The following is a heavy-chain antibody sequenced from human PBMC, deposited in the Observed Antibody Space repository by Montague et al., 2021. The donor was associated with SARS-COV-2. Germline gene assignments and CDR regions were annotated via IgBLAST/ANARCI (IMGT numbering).Heavy chain of an antibody. CDR2: VSYEGSIQ. Sequence: SLRLSCAASGFTFTNFGMHWVRQAPGQGLEWVAVVSYEGSIQYYADSVKGRFTISRDNSKNTLYLQMSSLRGEDTAVYYCAKDATIFWFERGRGTVGYRGQGTLVTVSS. CDR3: AKDATIFWFERGRGTVGY. D-gene: IGHD3-10*01. V-gene: IGHV3-33*05. CDR1: GFTFTNFG. J-gene: IGHJ4*02.